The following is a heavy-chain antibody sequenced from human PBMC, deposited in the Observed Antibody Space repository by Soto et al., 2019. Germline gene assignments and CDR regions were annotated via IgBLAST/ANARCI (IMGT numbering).Heavy chain of an antibody. J-gene: IGHJ5*02. CDR1: GGSISSSSYY. D-gene: IGHD3-3*02. V-gene: IGHV4-39*01. Sequence: QLQLQESGPGLVKPSETLSLTCTVSGGSISSSSYYWGWIRQPPGKGLEWIGSIYYSGSTYYNPSRKGRVTNPVHTSNTQFSPKLSSVTAAATAVYYCASPKIAFSNGSDPGGQGTLVTVSS. CDR2: IYYSGST. CDR3: ASPKIAFSNGSDP.